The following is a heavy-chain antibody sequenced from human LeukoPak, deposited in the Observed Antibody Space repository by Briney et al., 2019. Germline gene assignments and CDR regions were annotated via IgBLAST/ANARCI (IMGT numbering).Heavy chain of an antibody. Sequence: SETLSLTCVVYGGSFSGYYWSWIRQPPGKGLEWIGEINHRGSTNYNPSLKSRVTISVDTSKNQFSLRLNSVTAADTAVYYCARLRGNYFPDYWGQGTLVTVSS. CDR3: ARLRGNYFPDY. CDR1: GGSFSGYY. D-gene: IGHD4-11*01. CDR2: INHRGST. V-gene: IGHV4-34*01. J-gene: IGHJ4*02.